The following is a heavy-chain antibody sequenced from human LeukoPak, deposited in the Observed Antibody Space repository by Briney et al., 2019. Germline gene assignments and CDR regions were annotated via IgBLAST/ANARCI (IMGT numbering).Heavy chain of an antibody. CDR1: GGSFSGYY. Sequence: SETLSLTCAVYGGSFSGYYWSWIRQPPGKGLEWIGEINHSGSTNYNPSLKSRVTISVDTSKNQFSLKLSSVTAADTAVYYCARDLPYNYDILTGYFRWFDPWGQGTLVTVSS. J-gene: IGHJ5*02. CDR3: ARDLPYNYDILTGYFRWFDP. V-gene: IGHV4-34*01. CDR2: INHSGST. D-gene: IGHD3-9*01.